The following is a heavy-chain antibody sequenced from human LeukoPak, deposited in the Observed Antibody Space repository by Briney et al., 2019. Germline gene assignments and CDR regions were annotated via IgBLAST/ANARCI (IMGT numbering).Heavy chain of an antibody. CDR1: GFRFNSHH. D-gene: IGHD1-26*01. V-gene: IGHV3-30*03. CDR3: ARQSLGASGLDH. CDR2: APHDRSSP. J-gene: IGHJ4*02. Sequence: GRSLRLSCAVLGFRFNSHHMHWVRQAPNKGLEWVAVAPHDRSSPSHAASVNGRFTISRDNSKDTLFLHMDSLRVDDTAIYYCARQSLGASGLDHWGQGVLVTVSS.